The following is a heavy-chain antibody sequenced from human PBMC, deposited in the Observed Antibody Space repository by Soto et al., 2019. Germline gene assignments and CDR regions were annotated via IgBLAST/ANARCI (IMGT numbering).Heavy chain of an antibody. Sequence: GESLKISCKGSGYSFTSYWIGWVRQMPGKGLEWMGIIYPGDSDTRYSPSFQGQVTISADKSINTAYLQWSSLKASDTAMYYCAREYDILTGYQSNDYWGQGTLVTVSS. D-gene: IGHD3-9*01. V-gene: IGHV5-51*01. CDR2: IYPGDSDT. CDR3: AREYDILTGYQSNDY. J-gene: IGHJ4*02. CDR1: GYSFTSYW.